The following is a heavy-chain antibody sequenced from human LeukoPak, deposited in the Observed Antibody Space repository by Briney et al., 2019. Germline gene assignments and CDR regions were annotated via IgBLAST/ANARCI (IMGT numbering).Heavy chain of an antibody. CDR2: ISYDGSNK. D-gene: IGHD5-24*01. V-gene: IGHV3-30*03. J-gene: IGHJ4*02. CDR1: GFTFSSYG. Sequence: GRSLRLSCAASGFTFSSYGMHWVRQAPGKGLEWVAVISYDGSNKYYADSVKGRFTISRDNSKNTLYLQMNRLRAEDTAVYYCARGVLEQRWLQFVVIDGFYFDYWGQGTLVTVSS. CDR3: ARGVLEQRWLQFVVIDGFYFDY.